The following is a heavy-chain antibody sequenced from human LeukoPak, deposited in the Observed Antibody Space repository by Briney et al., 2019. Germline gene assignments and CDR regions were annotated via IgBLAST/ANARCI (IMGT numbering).Heavy chain of an antibody. V-gene: IGHV4-38-2*02. Sequence: SETLSLTCTVSGYSISSGYYWGRIRQPPGKGLEWIGSIYHSGSTYYNPSLKSRVTISVDTSKNQFSLKLSSVTAADTAVYYCARDPGIDWGQGTLVTVSS. CDR1: GYSISSGYY. CDR3: ARDPGID. J-gene: IGHJ4*02. CDR2: IYHSGST.